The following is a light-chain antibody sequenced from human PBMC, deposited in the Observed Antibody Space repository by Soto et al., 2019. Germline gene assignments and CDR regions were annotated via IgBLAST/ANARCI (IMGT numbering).Light chain of an antibody. Sequence: DIQMTQTPSSLSASVGDRVTITCRASQSISSYLNWYQQKPGKAPKLLIYAASSLQSGVPSRFSSSVSGTDFTLTISSLQPDDFATYYCQQGYSTPITFGQGTRLEIK. J-gene: IGKJ5*01. CDR3: QQGYSTPIT. V-gene: IGKV1-39*01. CDR1: QSISSY. CDR2: AAS.